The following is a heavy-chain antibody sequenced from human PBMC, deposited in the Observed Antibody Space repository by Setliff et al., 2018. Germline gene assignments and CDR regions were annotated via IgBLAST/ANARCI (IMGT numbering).Heavy chain of an antibody. V-gene: IGHV4-39*07. D-gene: IGHD2-21*02. CDR2: IYYSGST. J-gene: IGHJ4*02. Sequence: SETLSLTCTVSGGSISSSSYYWGWIRQPPGKGLEWIGSIYYSGSTYYNPSLKSRVTISVDTSKNQFSLKLSPVTAADTAVYYCARDLGHGGDSDYWGQGILVTVSS. CDR1: GGSISSSSYY. CDR3: ARDLGHGGDSDY.